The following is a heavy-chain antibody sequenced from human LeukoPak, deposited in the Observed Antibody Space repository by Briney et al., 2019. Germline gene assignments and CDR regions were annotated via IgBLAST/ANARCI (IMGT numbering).Heavy chain of an antibody. CDR1: GYTFTSYD. J-gene: IGHJ6*02. CDR2: MNPNSGNT. D-gene: IGHD5-12*01. V-gene: IGHV1-8*01. CDR3: ARGRDSGYDLYYYYGMDV. Sequence: ASVKVSCKASGYTFTSYDINWVRQATGQGLEWMGWMNPNSGNTGCAQKFQGRVTMTRNTSISTAYMELSSLRSEDTAVYYCARGRDSGYDLYYYYGMDVWGQGTTVTVSS.